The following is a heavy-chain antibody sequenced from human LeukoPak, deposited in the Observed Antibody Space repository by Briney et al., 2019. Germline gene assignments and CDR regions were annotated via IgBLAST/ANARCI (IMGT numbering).Heavy chain of an antibody. D-gene: IGHD3-10*01. CDR2: INSDGSST. CDR1: GFTFSSHW. J-gene: IGHJ4*02. CDR3: ASHMVRGVG. V-gene: IGHV3-74*01. Sequence: GGSLRLSCATSGFTFSSHWMHWVRQGPGKGLVWVSRINSDGSSTTYADSVKGRFTMSRDNAKNTLYLQMNSLRAEDTAVYYCASHMVRGVGWGQGTLVTVSS.